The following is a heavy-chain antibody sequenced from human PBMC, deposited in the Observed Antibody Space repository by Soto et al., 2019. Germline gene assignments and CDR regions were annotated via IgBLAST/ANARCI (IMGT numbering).Heavy chain of an antibody. CDR2: ISGSAGST. CDR3: SKAGGSAGTVDYFDY. Sequence: HPGGSLRLSCAASGFTFNNYAINWVRQSPGKGLEWVSVISGSAGSTYYADSVKGRFTITRDNSKNTLYLQMSSLRAEDTAGYYLSKAGGSAGTVDYFDYWGQGTLVTVSS. V-gene: IGHV3-23*01. CDR1: GFTFNNYA. D-gene: IGHD6-13*01. J-gene: IGHJ4*02.